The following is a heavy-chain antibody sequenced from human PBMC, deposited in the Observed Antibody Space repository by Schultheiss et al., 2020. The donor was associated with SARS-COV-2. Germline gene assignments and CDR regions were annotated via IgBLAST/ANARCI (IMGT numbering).Heavy chain of an antibody. CDR3: AREGLVISGDYYYYYYMDV. D-gene: IGHD3/OR15-3a*01. Sequence: GGSLRLSCAASGFTFSSYWMHWVRQAPGKGLVWVSRINSDGSSTSYADSVKGRFTISRDNAKNTLYLQMNSLRAEDTAVYYCAREGLVISGDYYYYYYMDVWGKGTTVTVSS. V-gene: IGHV3-74*01. J-gene: IGHJ6*03. CDR2: INSDGSST. CDR1: GFTFSSYW.